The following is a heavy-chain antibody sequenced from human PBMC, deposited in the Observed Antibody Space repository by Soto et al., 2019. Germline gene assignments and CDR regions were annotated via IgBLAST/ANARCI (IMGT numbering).Heavy chain of an antibody. V-gene: IGHV4-59*01. Sequence: SETLSLTCTVSGGSISSYYWSWIRQPPGKGLEWIGYIYYSGSTNYNPSLKSRVTISVDTSKNQLSLKLSSVTAADTAVYYCARAPTPYDILTGYLHYYYYGMDVWGQGTTVTVS. CDR1: GGSISSYY. D-gene: IGHD3-9*01. CDR2: IYYSGST. J-gene: IGHJ6*02. CDR3: ARAPTPYDILTGYLHYYYYGMDV.